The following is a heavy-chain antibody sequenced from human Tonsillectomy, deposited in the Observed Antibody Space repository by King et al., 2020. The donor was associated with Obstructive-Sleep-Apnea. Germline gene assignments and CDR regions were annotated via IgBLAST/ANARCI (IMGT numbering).Heavy chain of an antibody. CDR3: AIYSSGWYRFNC. V-gene: IGHV1-2*02. D-gene: IGHD6-19*01. J-gene: IGHJ4*02. CDR1: GYTFTGYN. Sequence: VQLVESGAEVKKPGASVKVSCKASGYTFTGYNIHWVRQAPGQGLEWMGWINPHSGATNFAQKFQGRVTMTRDTSISTAYMELNSLSSDDTAVYYCAIYSSGWYRFNCWGQGTLVTVSS. CDR2: INPHSGAT.